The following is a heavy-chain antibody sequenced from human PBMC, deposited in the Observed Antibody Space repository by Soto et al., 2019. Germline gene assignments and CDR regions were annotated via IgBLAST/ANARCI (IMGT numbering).Heavy chain of an antibody. CDR1: GGSISSYY. D-gene: IGHD2-15*01. CDR2: IYYSGST. J-gene: IGHJ6*02. CDR3: ARDGVTVVQDYYYYYGMDV. V-gene: IGHV4-59*01. Sequence: PSETLSLTCTVSGGSISSYYWMWIRQPPGKGLEWIGYIYYSGSTNYNPSLKSRVTISVDTSKNQFSLKLSSVTAADTAVYYCARDGVTVVQDYYYYYGMDVWGQGTTVTVSS.